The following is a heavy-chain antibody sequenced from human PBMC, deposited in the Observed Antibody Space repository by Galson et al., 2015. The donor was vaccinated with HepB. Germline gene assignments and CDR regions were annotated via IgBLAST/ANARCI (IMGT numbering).Heavy chain of an antibody. CDR2: ISAYNGNT. CDR3: ARVAGPPVLGRYYYGMDV. D-gene: IGHD1-14*01. CDR1: GYTFTSYG. J-gene: IGHJ6*02. Sequence: SVKVSCKASGYTFTSYGISWVRQAPGQGLEWMGWISAYNGNTNYAQKLQGRVTMTTDTSTSTAYMELRSLRSDDTAVYYCARVAGPPVLGRYYYGMDVWGQGTTVTVSS. V-gene: IGHV1-18*01.